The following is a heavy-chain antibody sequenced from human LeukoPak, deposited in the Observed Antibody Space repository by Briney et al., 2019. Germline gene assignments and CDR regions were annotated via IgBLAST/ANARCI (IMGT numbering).Heavy chain of an antibody. CDR3: ARSSNGYYYGSSGYSTFDY. V-gene: IGHV3-30*02. Sequence: PGGSLRLSCAASGFTFSSYGMHWVRQAPGKGLEWVAFIRYDGSNKYYADSVKGRFTISRDNSKNTLYLQMNSLRAEDTAVYYCARSSNGYYYGSSGYSTFDYWGQGTLVTVSS. CDR2: IRYDGSNK. J-gene: IGHJ4*02. D-gene: IGHD3-22*01. CDR1: GFTFSSYG.